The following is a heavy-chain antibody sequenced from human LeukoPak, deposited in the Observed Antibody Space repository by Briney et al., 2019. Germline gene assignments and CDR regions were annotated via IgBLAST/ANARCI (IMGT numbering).Heavy chain of an antibody. CDR3: ARAEGWAIPKSFDY. D-gene: IGHD6-19*01. Sequence: GGSLRLSCAASGFAFSSYGMHWVRQAPGKGLEGVAAIWFDGSNKYYADSVKGRFTISRDNSENTLYLQMNSLRAEDTAVYYCARAEGWAIPKSFDYWGQGTLVTVSS. J-gene: IGHJ4*02. V-gene: IGHV3-33*01. CDR2: IWFDGSNK. CDR1: GFAFSSYG.